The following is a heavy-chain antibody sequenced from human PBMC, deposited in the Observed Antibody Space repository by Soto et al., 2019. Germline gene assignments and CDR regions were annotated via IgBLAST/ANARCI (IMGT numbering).Heavy chain of an antibody. CDR1: GYSFTSYW. J-gene: IGHJ6*02. D-gene: IGHD3-10*01. V-gene: IGHV5-51*01. CDR3: ARQWFGEHSYYGMDV. CDR2: IYPGDSDT. Sequence: PGESLKISCKGSGYSFTSYWIGWVRQMPGKGLEWMGIIYPGDSDTRYSPSFQGQVTISADKSISTAYLQWSNLKASDTAMYYCARQWFGEHSYYGMDVWGQGTTVTVSS.